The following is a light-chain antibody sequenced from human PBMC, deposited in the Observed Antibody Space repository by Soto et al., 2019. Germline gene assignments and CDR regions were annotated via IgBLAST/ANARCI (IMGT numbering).Light chain of an antibody. CDR3: SSYTSSSIDYV. J-gene: IGLJ1*01. CDR1: SSDVGGYNY. Sequence: ALTQPASVSGSPGQAITISCTGTSSDVGGYNYVSWYQQHPGKAPKLMIYEVSNRPSGVSNRFSGSKSGNTASLTISGLQAEDEADYYCSSYTSSSIDYVFGTGTKLTVL. CDR2: EVS. V-gene: IGLV2-14*01.